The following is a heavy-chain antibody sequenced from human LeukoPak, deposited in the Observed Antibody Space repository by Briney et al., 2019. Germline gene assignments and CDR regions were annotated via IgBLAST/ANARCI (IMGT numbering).Heavy chain of an antibody. CDR3: ARDSATYYYDSSGYSN. V-gene: IGHV4-59*10. CDR2: IYTSGST. CDR1: GGSFSGYY. Sequence: PSETLSLTCAVYGGSFSGYYWSWIRQPPGKGLEWIGRIYTSGSTNYNPSLKSRVTISVDTSKNQFSLKLSSVTAADTAVYYCARDSATYYYDSSGYSNWGQGTLVTVSS. J-gene: IGHJ4*02. D-gene: IGHD3-22*01.